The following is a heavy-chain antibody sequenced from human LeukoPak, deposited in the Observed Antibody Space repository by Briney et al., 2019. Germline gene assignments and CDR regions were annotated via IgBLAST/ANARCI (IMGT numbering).Heavy chain of an antibody. V-gene: IGHV3-21*01. CDR3: ARDSQYYGMDV. Sequence: GGSLRLSCAASGFTFSSCSMNWVRQAPGKGLEWVSSISSSSSYIYYADSVKGRFTISRDNAKNSLYLQMNSLRAEDTAVSYCARDSQYYGMDVWGQGTTVTVSS. J-gene: IGHJ6*02. CDR2: ISSSSSYI. CDR1: GFTFSSCS.